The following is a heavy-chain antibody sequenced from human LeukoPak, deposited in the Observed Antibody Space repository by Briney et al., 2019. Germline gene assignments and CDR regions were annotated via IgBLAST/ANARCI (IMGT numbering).Heavy chain of an antibody. CDR2: IYSGGNA. V-gene: IGHV3-66*04. Sequence: PGGSLRLSCEASGITFSSYSMNWVRQAPGKGLEWVSVIYSGGNAYYADSVKGRFTISRDNSKNTLYLQMNSLRAEDTAVYYCARHIVGDYGMDVWGQGTTVTVSS. CDR1: GITFSSYS. CDR3: ARHIVGDYGMDV. D-gene: IGHD2-15*01. J-gene: IGHJ6*02.